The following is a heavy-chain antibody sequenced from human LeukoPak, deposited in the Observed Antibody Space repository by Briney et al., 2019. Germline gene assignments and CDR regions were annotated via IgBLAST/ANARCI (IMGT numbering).Heavy chain of an antibody. CDR2: ISSSGSTI. Sequence: GGSLRLSCAASGFTFSSYEMNWVRQAPGKGLEWVSYISSSGSTIYYADSVKGRFTISRDNAKNSLYLQMNSLRAEDTAVYYCARDYGSGSYYILSYFDYWGQGTLVTVSS. CDR1: GFTFSSYE. CDR3: ARDYGSGSYYILSYFDY. V-gene: IGHV3-48*03. D-gene: IGHD3-10*01. J-gene: IGHJ4*02.